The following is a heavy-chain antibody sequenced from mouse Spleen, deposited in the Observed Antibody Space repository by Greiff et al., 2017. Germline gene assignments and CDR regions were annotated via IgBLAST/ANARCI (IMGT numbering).Heavy chain of an antibody. CDR2: INPYNDGT. CDR3: APHYYGSSYWYFDV. D-gene: IGHD1-1*01. Sequence: VQLQQSGPELVKPGASVKMSCKASGYTFTSYVMHWVKQKPGQGLEWIGYINPYNDGTKYNEKFKGKATLTSDKSSSTAYMELSSLTSEDSAVYYCAPHYYGSSYWYFDVWGAGTTVTVSS. J-gene: IGHJ1*01. CDR1: GYTFTSYV. V-gene: IGHV1-14*01.